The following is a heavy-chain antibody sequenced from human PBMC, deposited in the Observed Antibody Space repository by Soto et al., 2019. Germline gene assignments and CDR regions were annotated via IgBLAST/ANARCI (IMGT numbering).Heavy chain of an antibody. CDR3: ARGSGYSSSWYGYYYYGMDV. V-gene: IGHV4-59*01. D-gene: IGHD6-13*01. Sequence: PSETLSLTCTVSGGSISSYYWSWIRQPPGKGLEWIGYIYYSGSTNYNPSLKSRVTISVDTSKNQFSLKLSSVTAADTAVYYCARGSGYSSSWYGYYYYGMDVWGQGTTVIVSS. CDR2: IYYSGST. CDR1: GGSISSYY. J-gene: IGHJ6*02.